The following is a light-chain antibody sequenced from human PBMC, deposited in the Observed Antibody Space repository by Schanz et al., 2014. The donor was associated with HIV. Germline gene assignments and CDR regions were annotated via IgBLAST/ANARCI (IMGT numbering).Light chain of an antibody. J-gene: IGKJ5*01. V-gene: IGKV3-15*01. Sequence: EIVLTQSPATLSLSPGERATLSCRASQSVASYLAWYQQKPGQPPRLLIYDASTRATGIPARFSGSGSGTEFTLTISSLQSEDFAVYYCQQYNDWPPITFGQGTRLEIK. CDR3: QQYNDWPPIT. CDR2: DAS. CDR1: QSVASY.